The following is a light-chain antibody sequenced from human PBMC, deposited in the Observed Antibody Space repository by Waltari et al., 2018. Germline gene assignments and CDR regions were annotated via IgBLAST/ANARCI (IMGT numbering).Light chain of an antibody. CDR2: GAS. V-gene: IGKV3-20*01. CDR1: QSVGTS. CDR3: QHYVRLPAT. Sequence: EVVLTQSPGTLSLSPGERATLACRASQSVGTSLAWYQQKPGQAPRLLLHGASRRSTGXXXXXXXXXXXXXXSLTXXRLEPEDFAVYYCQHYVRLPATFGQGTKVEI. J-gene: IGKJ1*01.